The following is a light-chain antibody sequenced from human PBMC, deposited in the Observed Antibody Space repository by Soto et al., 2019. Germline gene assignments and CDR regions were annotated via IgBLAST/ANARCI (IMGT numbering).Light chain of an antibody. J-gene: IGLJ1*01. Sequence: QPVLTQPPSASGTPGQIVAISCSGSSSNIGSNTVTWYQQLPGTAPKLLIYSTSQRSSGVPGRFSGSKSGASASLSISGLQSEDEADYYCQSYDISLHNYVFGTGTKVTVL. V-gene: IGLV1-44*01. CDR1: SSNIGSNT. CDR3: QSYDISLHNYV. CDR2: STS.